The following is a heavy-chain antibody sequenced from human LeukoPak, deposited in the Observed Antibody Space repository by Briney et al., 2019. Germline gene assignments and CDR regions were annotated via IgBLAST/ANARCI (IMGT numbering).Heavy chain of an antibody. Sequence: GGSLRLSCAASGFTFSNYSMNWVRQAPGKGLEWVSSISSSSYIYYADSVKGRFTISRDNSKNTLYLQMNSLRAEDTAVYYCAKDWQQWPAYYFDYWGQGTLVTVSS. CDR3: AKDWQQWPAYYFDY. V-gene: IGHV3-21*04. CDR1: GFTFSNYS. D-gene: IGHD6-19*01. CDR2: ISSSSYI. J-gene: IGHJ4*02.